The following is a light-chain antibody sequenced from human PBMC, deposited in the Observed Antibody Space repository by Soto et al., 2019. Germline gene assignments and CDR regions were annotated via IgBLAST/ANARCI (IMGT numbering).Light chain of an antibody. J-gene: IGLJ1*01. CDR2: DVT. Sequence: QSVLTQPPSASGSPGQSVTISCTGTSSDVGGYNYVSWYQQHPGKAPKLMIYDVTKRPSGVPDRFSGSKSGNTASLTVSGLLAEDEADYYCSSYAGTHIVFGTGTKVTV. V-gene: IGLV2-8*01. CDR1: SSDVGGYNY. CDR3: SSYAGTHIV.